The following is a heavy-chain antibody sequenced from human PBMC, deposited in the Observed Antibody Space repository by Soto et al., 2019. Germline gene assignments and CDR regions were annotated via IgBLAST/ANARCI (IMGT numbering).Heavy chain of an antibody. CDR2: IFFTGNI. D-gene: IGHD2-15*01. CDR1: GASPSRSSYY. J-gene: IGHJ4*02. V-gene: IGHV4-39*01. Sequence: SEARCVRWSGSGASPSRSSYYWGWIRQPPGKGLEWVGSIFFTGNIYYNPSLKSRVTISVDTSRNQFSLMVNSVTAADTAVYYCASRHCSGRSRYNPRFASWAQGALVTV. CDR3: ASRHCSGRSRYNPRFAS.